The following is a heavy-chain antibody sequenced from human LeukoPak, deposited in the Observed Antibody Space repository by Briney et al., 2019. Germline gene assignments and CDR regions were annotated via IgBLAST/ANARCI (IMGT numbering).Heavy chain of an antibody. D-gene: IGHD2-2*01. CDR1: GGSISSYY. CDR2: IYYSGST. CDR3: ARDYCSSTSCYGDSRYFQH. J-gene: IGHJ1*01. Sequence: PSETLSLTCTVSGGSISSYYWSWIRQPPGKGLEWIGYIYYSGSTNYNPSLKSRVTISVDPSKNQFSLKLSSVTAADTAVYYCARDYCSSTSCYGDSRYFQHWGQGTLVTVSS. V-gene: IGHV4-59*01.